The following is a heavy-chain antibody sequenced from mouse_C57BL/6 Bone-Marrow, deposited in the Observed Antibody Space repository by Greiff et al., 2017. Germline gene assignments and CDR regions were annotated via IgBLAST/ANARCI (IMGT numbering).Heavy chain of an antibody. CDR1: GYAFSSSW. D-gene: IGHD2-3*01. CDR3: ASLYDGYPLYYYAMDY. J-gene: IGHJ4*01. CDR2: IYPGDGDT. Sequence: LVESGPELVKPGASVKISCKASGYAFSSSWMNWVKQRPGQGLEWIGRIYPGDGDTNYNGKFKGKATLTADKSSRPAYMQLSSLISEDSAVXLCASLYDGYPLYYYAMDYGGQGTSVTVSS. V-gene: IGHV1-82*01.